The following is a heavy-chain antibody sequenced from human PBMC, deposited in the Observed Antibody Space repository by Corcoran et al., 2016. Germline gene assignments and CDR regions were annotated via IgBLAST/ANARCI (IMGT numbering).Heavy chain of an antibody. Sequence: QLQLQESGPGLVKPSETLSLTCTVSGGSISSSSYYWGWIRQPPGKGLEWIGSIYYSGRTYYNPYLKSRVTISVDTSKNQFSLKLSSVTAAYTAVYYCARGFGGWFDPWGQRTLVTVSS. CDR2: IYYSGRT. V-gene: IGHV4-39*07. CDR1: GGSISSSSYY. D-gene: IGHD1-26*01. CDR3: ARGFGGWFDP. J-gene: IGHJ5*02.